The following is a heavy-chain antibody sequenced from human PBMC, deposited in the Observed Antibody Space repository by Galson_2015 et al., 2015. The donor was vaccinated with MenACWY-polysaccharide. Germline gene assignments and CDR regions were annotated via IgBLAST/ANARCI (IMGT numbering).Heavy chain of an antibody. CDR2: ISGSGDRT. D-gene: IGHD6-6*01. Sequence: SLRLSCAASGFTFSTYPMDWVRQTPGKGLESVSSISGSGDRTYYADFVKGRFTISRDNAKNSLYLQMNSLRDEDTAVYYCARDGMDYRRTSRTTRSNWFDPWGQGTLVTVSS. CDR3: ARDGMDYRRTSRTTRSNWFDP. CDR1: GFTFSTYP. V-gene: IGHV3-23*01. J-gene: IGHJ5*02.